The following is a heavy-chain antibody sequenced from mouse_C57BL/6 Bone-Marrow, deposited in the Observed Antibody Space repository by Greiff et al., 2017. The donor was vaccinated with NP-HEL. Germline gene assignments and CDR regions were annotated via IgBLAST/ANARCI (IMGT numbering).Heavy chain of an antibody. CDR1: GYTFTSYW. J-gene: IGHJ2*01. CDR3: ASVVYFDY. CDR2: IYPGSGST. Sequence: QVQLQQPGAELVKPGASVKMSCKASGYTFTSYWITWVKQRPGQGLEWIGDIYPGSGSTNYNEKFKGKATLTADTSSSTAYMQLSSLTSEDSAIYYCASVVYFDYWGQGTTLTVSS. V-gene: IGHV1-55*01. D-gene: IGHD1-1*02.